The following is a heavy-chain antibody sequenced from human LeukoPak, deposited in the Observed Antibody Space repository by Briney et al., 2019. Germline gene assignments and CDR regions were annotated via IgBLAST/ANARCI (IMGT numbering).Heavy chain of an antibody. CDR2: IIPIFGTA. CDR3: ARWGKMVPFYGMDV. D-gene: IGHD5-24*01. Sequence: SVKVSCKASGGTFSSYAISWVRQAPGQGLEWMGGIIPIFGTANYAQKFQGRVTITADESTSTAYMELRSLRSDDTAVYYCARWGKMVPFYGMDVWGQGTTVIVSS. V-gene: IGHV1-69*13. CDR1: GGTFSSYA. J-gene: IGHJ6*02.